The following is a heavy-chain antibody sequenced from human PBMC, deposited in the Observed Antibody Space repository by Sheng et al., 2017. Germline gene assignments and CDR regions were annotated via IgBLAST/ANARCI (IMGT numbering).Heavy chain of an antibody. D-gene: IGHD3-22*01. CDR2: IIPIFGTA. Sequence: QVQLVQSGAEVKKPGSSVKVSCKASGGTFSSYAISWVRQAPGQGLEWMGGIIPIFGTANYAQKFQGRVTIIADESTSTAYMELSSLRSEDTAVYYCARQARYYDSSGYQYYFDYWGQGTLVTVSS. CDR1: GGTFSSYA. CDR3: ARQARYYDSSGYQYYFDY. V-gene: IGHV1-69*13. J-gene: IGHJ4*02.